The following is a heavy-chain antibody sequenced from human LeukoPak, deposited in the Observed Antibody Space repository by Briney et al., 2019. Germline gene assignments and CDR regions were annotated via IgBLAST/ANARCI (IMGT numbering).Heavy chain of an antibody. J-gene: IGHJ4*02. CDR1: GFTFSSYG. CDR3: AKDHDYYDSSGYYGALGY. D-gene: IGHD3-22*01. V-gene: IGHV3-30*18. CDR2: ISYDGSNK. Sequence: PGGSLRLSCAASGFTFSSYGMHWVRQAPGKGLEWVAVISYDGSNKYYADSVKGRFTISRDNSKNTLYLQMNSLRAEDTAVYYCAKDHDYYDSSGYYGALGYWGQGTLVTVSS.